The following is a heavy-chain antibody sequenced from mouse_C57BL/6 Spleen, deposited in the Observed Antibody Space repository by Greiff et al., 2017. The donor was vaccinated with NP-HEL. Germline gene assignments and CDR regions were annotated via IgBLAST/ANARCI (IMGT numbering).Heavy chain of an antibody. J-gene: IGHJ4*01. CDR3: AREGYSSYAMDD. CDR1: GYTFTSYW. D-gene: IGHD2-14*01. Sequence: QVQLQQPGAELVRPGSSVKLSCKASGYTFTSYWMDWVKQRPGQGLEWIGNIYPSDSETHYDQKFKDKATLTVDKSSSTAYMQLSSLTSEDSAVYYCAREGYSSYAMDDWDQGTSVTVSS. CDR2: IYPSDSET. V-gene: IGHV1-61*01.